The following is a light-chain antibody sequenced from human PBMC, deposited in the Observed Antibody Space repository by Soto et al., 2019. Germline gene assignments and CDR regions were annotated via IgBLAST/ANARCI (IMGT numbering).Light chain of an antibody. CDR1: SSDVGSYNY. CDR2: EVS. Sequence: QSALTQPPSASGSPGQSVTISCTGTSSDVGSYNYVSWYQQHPGKAPKLMIYEVSKRPPGVPDRFSGSKSGNTASLTVSGLQAEDEADYYCSSYAGSNNLIFGGGTKLTV. J-gene: IGLJ2*01. CDR3: SSYAGSNNLI. V-gene: IGLV2-8*01.